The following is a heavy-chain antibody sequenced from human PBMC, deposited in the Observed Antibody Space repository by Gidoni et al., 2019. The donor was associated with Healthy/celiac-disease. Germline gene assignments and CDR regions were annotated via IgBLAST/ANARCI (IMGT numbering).Heavy chain of an antibody. V-gene: IGHV3-48*02. D-gene: IGHD2-21*01. Sequence: ELQLVESGGGLVQPGGSLRLSCAASGFTFSSYSMNWVRQAPGKGLEWVSYISSSSSTIYYADSVKGRFTISRDNAKNSLYLQMNSLRDEDTAVYYCAVIVVVIATQTERHYWGQGTLVTVSS. J-gene: IGHJ4*02. CDR1: GFTFSSYS. CDR2: ISSSSSTI. CDR3: AVIVVVIATQTERHY.